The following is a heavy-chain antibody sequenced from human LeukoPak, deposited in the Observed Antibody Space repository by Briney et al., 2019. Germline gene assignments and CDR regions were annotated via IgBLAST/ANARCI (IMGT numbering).Heavy chain of an antibody. CDR1: GFTFSNYA. J-gene: IGHJ6*03. CDR3: AKSRSIAARYYYMDV. V-gene: IGHV3-23*01. D-gene: IGHD6-6*01. Sequence: SGGSLRLSCAASGFTFSNYAMSWLRQAPGKGLEWVSAISGSVGSTYYADSEKGRLTLSRDNSKTTLYLQMNSLRAEDTAVYYCAKSRSIAARYYYMDVWGKGTTVTVSS. CDR2: ISGSVGST.